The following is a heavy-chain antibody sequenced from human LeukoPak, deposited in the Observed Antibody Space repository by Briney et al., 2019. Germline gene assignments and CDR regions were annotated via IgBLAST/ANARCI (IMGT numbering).Heavy chain of an antibody. J-gene: IGHJ6*03. D-gene: IGHD2-2*02. V-gene: IGHV3-21*06. CDR3: ARTYCSSTSCYIYYYYMDV. CDR2: ISFSSTHI. Sequence: GGSLRLSCAASGFIFSNYGISWVRQAPGKGLEWVSSISFSSTHIYYADSIQGRFTISRDNAENSLYLQMNSLRAEDTAVYYCARTYCSSTSCYIYYYYMDVWSKGTTVTVSS. CDR1: GFIFSNYG.